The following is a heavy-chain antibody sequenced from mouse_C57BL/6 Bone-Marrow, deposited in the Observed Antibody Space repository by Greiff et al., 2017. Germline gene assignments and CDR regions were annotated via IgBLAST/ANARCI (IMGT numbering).Heavy chain of an antibody. CDR2: ISGGGGNT. Sequence: EVQRVESGGGLVKPGGSLKLSCAASGFTFSSYTMSWVRQTPEKRLAWVATISGGGGNTYSPDSVKGRFTISRDNAKNTLYLQMSSLRSEDTALYYCASSYYYGSSYYCDYWGQGTTLTVSS. D-gene: IGHD1-1*01. V-gene: IGHV5-9*01. CDR1: GFTFSSYT. CDR3: ASSYYYGSSYYCDY. J-gene: IGHJ2*01.